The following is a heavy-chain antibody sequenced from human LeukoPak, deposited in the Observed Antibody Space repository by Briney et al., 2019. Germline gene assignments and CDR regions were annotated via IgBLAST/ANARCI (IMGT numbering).Heavy chain of an antibody. CDR2: IRQDGSEK. V-gene: IGHV3-7*04. CDR3: ARDMRGHGFDL. J-gene: IGHJ3*01. D-gene: IGHD2-2*01. CDR1: GFTFSSFW. Sequence: GGSLRLSCAASGFTFSSFWMTWVRQAPGKGLEWVANIRQDGSEKYYVDSVEGRFTISRDNAKKSLFLQMNSLRVEDTAVYYCARDMRGHGFDLWGQGTMVTVSS.